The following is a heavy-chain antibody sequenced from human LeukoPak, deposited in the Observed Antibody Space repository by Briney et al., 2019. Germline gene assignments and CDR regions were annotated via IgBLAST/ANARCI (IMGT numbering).Heavy chain of an antibody. CDR2: IIPIFGTA. CDR1: GGTFSSYA. J-gene: IGHJ4*02. D-gene: IGHD6-19*01. CDR3: AREKGEYSSGWYVFDY. Sequence: ASVKVSCKASGGTFSSYAISWVRQAPGQGPEWMGGIIPIFGTANYAQKFQGRVTITADESTSTAYMELSSLRSEDTAVYYCAREKGEYSSGWYVFDYWGQGTLVTVSS. V-gene: IGHV1-69*13.